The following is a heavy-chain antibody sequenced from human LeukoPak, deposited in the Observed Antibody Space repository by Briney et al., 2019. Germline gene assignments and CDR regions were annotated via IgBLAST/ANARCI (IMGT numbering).Heavy chain of an antibody. CDR1: GGSFSGYY. CDR3: ARGGGRGSSPTFYYYYYMDV. CDR2: INHSGST. D-gene: IGHD6-6*01. V-gene: IGHV4-34*01. Sequence: SETLSLTCAVYGGSFSGYYWSWIRQPPGKGLEWIGEINHSGSTNYNPSLKSRVTISVDTSKNQFSLKLTSVTAADTAVYYCARGGGRGSSPTFYYYYYMDVWGKGTTVTVSS. J-gene: IGHJ6*03.